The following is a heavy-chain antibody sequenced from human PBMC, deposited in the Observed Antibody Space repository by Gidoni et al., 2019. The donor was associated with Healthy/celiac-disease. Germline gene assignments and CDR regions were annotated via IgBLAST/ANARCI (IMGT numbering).Heavy chain of an antibody. J-gene: IGHJ3*02. CDR1: GGSISSYY. Sequence: QVQLQESGPGLVKPSETLSLTCTVSGGSISSYYWSWIRQPQGKGLEWIGYIHYRGSTNYNPSLKSRVPLSVDTSKHQFSLKLSPVTAADTDVYYCSRHRIVGASLDAFDIWGQGTMVTVPS. CDR2: IHYRGST. V-gene: IGHV4-59*08. CDR3: SRHRIVGASLDAFDI. D-gene: IGHD1-26*01.